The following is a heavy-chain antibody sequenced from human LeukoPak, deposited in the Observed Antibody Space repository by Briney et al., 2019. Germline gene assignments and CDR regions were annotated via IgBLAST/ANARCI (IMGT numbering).Heavy chain of an antibody. CDR1: GGSISSSSYY. Sequence: PSETLSLTCTVSGGSISSSSYYWGWIRQPPGKGLEWIGSIYYSGSTYYNPSLKSRVTISVDRSKNQFSLKLSSVTAADTAVYYCARLQTFGAGQADYWGQGTLVTVSS. CDR2: IYYSGST. D-gene: IGHD4-11*01. V-gene: IGHV4-39*07. CDR3: ARLQTFGAGQADY. J-gene: IGHJ4*02.